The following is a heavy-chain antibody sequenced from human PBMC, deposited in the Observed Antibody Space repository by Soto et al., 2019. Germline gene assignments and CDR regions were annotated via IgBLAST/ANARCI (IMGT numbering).Heavy chain of an antibody. CDR1: GGSISSSSYY. CDR2: IYYSGST. J-gene: IGHJ4*02. CDR3: ARQVLYYDFWSGYYTYYFEY. D-gene: IGHD3-3*01. Sequence: SETLSLTCTVSGGSISSSSYYWGWIRQPPGKGLEWIGSIYYSGSTYYNPSLKIRVTISVDTSKNQFSLKLSSVTAADKAVYYCARQVLYYDFWSGYYTYYFEYCGQGTLVTVSS. V-gene: IGHV4-39*01.